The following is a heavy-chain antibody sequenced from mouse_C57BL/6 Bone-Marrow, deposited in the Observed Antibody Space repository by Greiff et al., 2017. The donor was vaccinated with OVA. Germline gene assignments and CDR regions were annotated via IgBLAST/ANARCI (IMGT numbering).Heavy chain of an antibody. CDR3: ATMVTTTGFAH. CDR1: GYAFSSYW. CDR2: IYPGDGDT. Sequence: QVQLQQSGPELVKPGASVKISCKASGYAFSSYWMNWVKQRPGKGLEWIGRIYPGDGDTNYNGKFKGKATLTADKSSSTAYMQLSSLTSADSAVYFCATMVTTTGFAHWGNTPLVTVAA. J-gene: IGHJ3*01. V-gene: IGHV1-82*01. D-gene: IGHD2-2*01.